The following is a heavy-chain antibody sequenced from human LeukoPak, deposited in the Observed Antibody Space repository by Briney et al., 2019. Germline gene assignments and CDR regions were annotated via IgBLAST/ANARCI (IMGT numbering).Heavy chain of an antibody. CDR1: GGSISSYY. J-gene: IGHJ4*02. CDR3: AKGGKTIMCPTSCYDY. CDR2: IYYDGST. D-gene: IGHD2-2*01. V-gene: IGHV4-59*01. Sequence: SETLSLTCTVSGGSISSYYWTWIRQPPGKGLEWIGYIYYDGSTNYNPSLKSRVTISVDTSENQFSLKLSSVTAADTAVYYCAKGGKTIMCPTSCYDYWGQGTLVTVSS.